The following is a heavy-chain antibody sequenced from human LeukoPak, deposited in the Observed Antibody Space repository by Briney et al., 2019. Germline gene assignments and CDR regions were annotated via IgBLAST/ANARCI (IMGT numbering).Heavy chain of an antibody. V-gene: IGHV3-30*04. CDR2: ISYDGSNK. Sequence: GRSLRLSCAASGFTFSSYAMHWVRQAPGKGLVWVAVISYDGSNKYYADSVTGRFTISRDNSKNTVNLQMNRLRLEDTAIYYCAKDWIQINRVFDCLDSWGQGTLVTVSS. CDR3: AKDWIQINRVFDCLDS. J-gene: IGHJ4*02. CDR1: GFTFSSYA. D-gene: IGHD2-21*01.